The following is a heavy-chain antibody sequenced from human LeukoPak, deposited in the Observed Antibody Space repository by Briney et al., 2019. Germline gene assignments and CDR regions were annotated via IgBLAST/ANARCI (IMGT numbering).Heavy chain of an antibody. CDR1: GFAFSTYW. V-gene: IGHV3-7*01. D-gene: IGHD3-3*01. CDR2: IKQDGSEE. CDR3: AKPITISGATVGFDI. Sequence: GGSLRLSCAASGFAFSTYWMNWVRQAPGKGLEWVANIKQDGSEEYYVDSVKGRFTISRDNAKNSLYLQMNSLRAEDTAVYYCAKPITISGATVGFDIWSQGAKVTVSS. J-gene: IGHJ3*02.